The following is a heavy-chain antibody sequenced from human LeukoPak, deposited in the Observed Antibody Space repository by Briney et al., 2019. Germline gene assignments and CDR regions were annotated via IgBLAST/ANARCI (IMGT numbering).Heavy chain of an antibody. CDR1: GFTFSSYG. CDR3: AKSGYNRFDY. Sequence: PGGSLRLSCAASGFTFSSYGMAWVRQAPGKGLEWVSSISAGGGATYYADSVKGRFTISRDNSKNTLYLQMNSLRAEDTAVYYCAKSGYNRFDYWGQGTLVTVSS. J-gene: IGHJ4*02. CDR2: ISAGGGAT. D-gene: IGHD5-24*01. V-gene: IGHV3-23*01.